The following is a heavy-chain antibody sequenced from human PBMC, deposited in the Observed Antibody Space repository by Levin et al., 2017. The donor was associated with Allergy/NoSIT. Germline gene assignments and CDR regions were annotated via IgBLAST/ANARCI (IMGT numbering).Heavy chain of an antibody. CDR2: INPSGGST. CDR3: ARGVHSSGWYGPYYFDY. Sequence: SVKGEGKASGYTFTSYYMHWVRQAPGQGFEWMGIINPSGGSTSYAQKFHCRVTMTRDTSTSTVYMELSSLRSEDTAVYYCARGVHSSGWYGPYYFDYWGQGTLVTVSS. J-gene: IGHJ4*02. CDR1: GYTFTSYY. D-gene: IGHD6-19*01. V-gene: IGHV1-46*01.